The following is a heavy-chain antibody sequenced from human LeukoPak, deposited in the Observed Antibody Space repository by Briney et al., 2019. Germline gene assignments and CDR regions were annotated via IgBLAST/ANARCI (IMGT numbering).Heavy chain of an antibody. CDR1: GFTFSSYD. D-gene: IGHD3-10*01. Sequence: GGSLRLSCAASGFTFSSYDMSWVRQAPGKGLEWVSAISGSGGSTYYADSVKGRFTISRDNSKNTLYLQMNSLRAEDTAVYYCASGSYYYGSGSYYNEKYWGQGTLVTVSS. CDR3: ASGSYYYGSGSYYNEKY. CDR2: ISGSGGST. V-gene: IGHV3-23*01. J-gene: IGHJ4*02.